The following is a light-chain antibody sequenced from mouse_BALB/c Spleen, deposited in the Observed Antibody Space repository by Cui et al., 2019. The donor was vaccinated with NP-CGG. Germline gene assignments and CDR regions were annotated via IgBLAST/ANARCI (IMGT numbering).Light chain of an antibody. V-gene: IGLV1*01. CDR3: ALWYSNHWV. CDR1: TGAITTSNY. CDR2: STN. J-gene: IGLJ1*01. Sequence: QTVLTQESALTTSPGESVTLTCRSSTGAITTSNYANWVQEKPDHLFTGLIGSTNNRAPGAPARFSGSLIGDKAALTIAGAQTEDEAIYFCALWYSNHWVFGGGTKLTVL.